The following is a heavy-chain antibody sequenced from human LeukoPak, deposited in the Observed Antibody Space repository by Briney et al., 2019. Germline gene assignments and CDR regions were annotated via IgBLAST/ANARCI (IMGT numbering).Heavy chain of an antibody. Sequence: PGGSLRLSCAASGFIFSIYNMNWVRQAPGKGLEWVSSINTRSGSSYYADSVKGRSTISRDNAKSSLYLQMNSLRVEDSAVYYCASETDTTMRDWGQGTLVTVSS. J-gene: IGHJ4*02. CDR3: ASETDTTMRD. CDR2: INTRSGSS. CDR1: GFIFSIYN. D-gene: IGHD5-18*01. V-gene: IGHV3-21*01.